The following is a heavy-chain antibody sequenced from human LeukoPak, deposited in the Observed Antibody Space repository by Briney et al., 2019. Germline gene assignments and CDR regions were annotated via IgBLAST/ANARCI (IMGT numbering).Heavy chain of an antibody. J-gene: IGHJ6*02. D-gene: IGHD2/OR15-2a*01. V-gene: IGHV3-53*01. CDR1: GFIVSSKY. Sequence: GGSLRLSCAASGFIVSSKYMSWVRQAPGKGLEWVSGIYSNGTTYYADPVKGRFTISRDNSKSTLYLQMNSLRVEDTAVYYCGSSTFHYYYHGMDVWGQGATVTVSS. CDR2: IYSNGTT. CDR3: GSSTFHYYYHGMDV.